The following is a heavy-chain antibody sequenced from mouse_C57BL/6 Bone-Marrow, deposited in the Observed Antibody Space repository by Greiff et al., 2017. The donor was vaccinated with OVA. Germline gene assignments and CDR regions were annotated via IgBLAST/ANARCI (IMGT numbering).Heavy chain of an antibody. CDR2: IYPGDGDT. CDR3: ARGYGGRVDD. Sequence: QVQLKQSGPELVKPGASVKISCKASGYAFSSSWMNWVKQRPGKGLEWIGRIYPGDGDTNYNGKFKGKATLTADKSSSTAYMQLSSLTSEDSAVYFCARGYGGRVDDWGQGTTLTVSS. CDR1: GYAFSSSW. V-gene: IGHV1-82*01. D-gene: IGHD1-1*02. J-gene: IGHJ2*01.